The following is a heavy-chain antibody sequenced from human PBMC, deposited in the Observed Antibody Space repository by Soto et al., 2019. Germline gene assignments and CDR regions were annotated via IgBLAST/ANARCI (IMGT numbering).Heavy chain of an antibody. J-gene: IGHJ5*02. D-gene: IGHD3-22*01. CDR1: GGSISSGGYY. CDR3: ARVAEYYDSSGYSTDWFDP. Sequence: SETLSLTCTVSGGSISSGGYYWSWIRRHPGKGLEWIGYIYYSGSTYYNPSLKSRVTISVDTSKNQFSLKLSSVTAADTAVYYCARVAEYYDSSGYSTDWFDPWGQGTLVTVSS. CDR2: IYYSGST. V-gene: IGHV4-31*03.